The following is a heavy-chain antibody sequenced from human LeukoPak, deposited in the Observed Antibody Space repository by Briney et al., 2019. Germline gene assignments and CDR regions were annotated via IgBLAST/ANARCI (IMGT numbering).Heavy chain of an antibody. CDR2: IYYSGST. D-gene: IGHD6-19*01. Sequence: SETLSLTCTVSGGSLSSYYWSWIRQPPGKGLEWIGYIYYSGSTNYNPSLKSRVTMSVDTSENQFSLKLNSVTAADTAVYYCARDRYTSGWYADLWGRGTLVTVSS. CDR1: GGSLSSYY. J-gene: IGHJ2*01. CDR3: ARDRYTSGWYADL. V-gene: IGHV4-59*01.